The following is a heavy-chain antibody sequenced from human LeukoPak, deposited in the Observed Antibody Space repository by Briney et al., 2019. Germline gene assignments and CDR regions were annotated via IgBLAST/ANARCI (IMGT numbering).Heavy chain of an antibody. CDR2: IYSGGST. J-gene: IGHJ4*02. V-gene: IGHV3-66*01. Sequence: HAGGSLRLSCAASGFTVSSSFMSWVRQAPGKGLEWVSIIYSGGSTYYADSVEGRFTISRDNSKNTLYLQMNSLRAEDTAVYYCARVLPTYYFDYWGQGTLVTVSS. CDR1: GFTVSSSF. CDR3: ARVLPTYYFDY.